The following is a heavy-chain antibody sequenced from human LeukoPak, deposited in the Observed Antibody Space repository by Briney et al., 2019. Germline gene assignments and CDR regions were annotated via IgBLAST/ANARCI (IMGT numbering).Heavy chain of an antibody. CDR3: VKGLGVDDN. J-gene: IGHJ4*02. D-gene: IGHD3-10*01. CDR1: GLTFSSYA. V-gene: IGHV3-23*01. Sequence: PGGSLRLSCAASGLTFSSYAMSWVRQAPGKGLEWVSGISGSAFSTDYADSVKGRFTISRDNSRNTLYLQMNSLRGDDTAVYCCVKGLGVDDNWGQGTLVTVSS. CDR2: ISGSAFST.